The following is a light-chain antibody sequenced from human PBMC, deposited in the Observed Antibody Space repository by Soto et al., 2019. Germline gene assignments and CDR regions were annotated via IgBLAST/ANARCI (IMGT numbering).Light chain of an antibody. CDR1: SSDVGAYDY. CDR2: DVS. J-gene: IGLJ1*01. V-gene: IGLV2-14*03. Sequence: QSALTQPASVSGSPGQSITISCTGTSSDVGAYDYVSWYQQHPGEVPKLMIFDVSDRPSGVSNRLSGSKSGNTASLTISGLQAEDDADYYCSSFTTSTPYVFGTGTKLTVL. CDR3: SSFTTSTPYV.